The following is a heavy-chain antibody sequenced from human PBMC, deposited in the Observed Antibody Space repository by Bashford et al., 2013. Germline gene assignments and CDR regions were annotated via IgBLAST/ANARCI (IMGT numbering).Heavy chain of an antibody. CDR1: GGSFTNYY. CDR2: VTHSGST. J-gene: IGHJ4*02. D-gene: IGHD2-2*01. Sequence: SETLSLTCAVYGGSFTNYYWSWIRQTPGKGLEWIGEVTHSGSTNYNPSLRSRVTMSVDTSKNQFSLYLVSVTSADTGIYYCARGYLRSQLWGVAGKTARSKNFDNWGQGTLVTVSS. V-gene: IGHV4-34*01. CDR3: ARGYLRSQLWGVAGKTARSKNFDN.